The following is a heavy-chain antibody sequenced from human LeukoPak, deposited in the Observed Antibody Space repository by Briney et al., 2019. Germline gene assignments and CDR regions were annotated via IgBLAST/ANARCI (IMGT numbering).Heavy chain of an antibody. Sequence: SETLSLTCNVSGYSISSGYYWGWIRQPPGKALEWIGTTFHSGSPNYNPSLKSRVTISIDTSKNQFSLKLSSVSAADTAFYYCARDAGGDFDYWGQGTLVTVSS. D-gene: IGHD2-21*01. CDR1: GYSISSGYY. CDR3: ARDAGGDFDY. J-gene: IGHJ4*02. CDR2: TFHSGSP. V-gene: IGHV4-38-2*02.